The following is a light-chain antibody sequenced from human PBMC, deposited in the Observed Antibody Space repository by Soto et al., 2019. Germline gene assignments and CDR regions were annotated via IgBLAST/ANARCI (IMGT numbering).Light chain of an antibody. CDR1: QTISSW. CDR3: QQSYSSPWT. Sequence: DIQMTQSPSTLSGSVGDRVTITCRASQTISSWLAWYQQKPGKAPKLLIYKASTLKSGVPSRFSGSGSGTEFTLTISSLQPDDFATYNCQQSYSSPWTFGQGTKVDIK. J-gene: IGKJ1*01. CDR2: KAS. V-gene: IGKV1-5*03.